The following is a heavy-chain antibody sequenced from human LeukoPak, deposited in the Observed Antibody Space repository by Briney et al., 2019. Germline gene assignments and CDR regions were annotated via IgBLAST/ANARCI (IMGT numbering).Heavy chain of an antibody. CDR3: ARDLYYYDSSEYAYYYYGMDV. CDR2: IYSGGST. V-gene: IGHV3-53*01. D-gene: IGHD3-22*01. CDR1: GFTVSSNY. Sequence: PGGSLRLSCAASGFTVSSNYMSWVRQAPGKGLEWVSVIYSGGSTYYADSVKGRFTISRDNSKNTLYLQMNSLRAEDTAVYYCARDLYYYDSSEYAYYYYGMDVWGQGTTVTVSS. J-gene: IGHJ6*02.